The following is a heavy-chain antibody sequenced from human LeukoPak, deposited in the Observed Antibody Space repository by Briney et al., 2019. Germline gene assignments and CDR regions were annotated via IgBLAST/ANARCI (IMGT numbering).Heavy chain of an antibody. D-gene: IGHD6-13*01. CDR3: TRGSAIRYSSSWDFDY. Sequence: GGSLRLSCTGSGFTFGDYGLSWFRQAPGKGLEWIGFIRSKAYGGTTEYAASVKGRFTISRDDSKSIAYLQMNSLKTEDTAVYSCTRGSAIRYSSSWDFDYWGQGTLVTVSS. J-gene: IGHJ4*02. CDR1: GFTFGDYG. CDR2: IRSKAYGGTT. V-gene: IGHV3-49*03.